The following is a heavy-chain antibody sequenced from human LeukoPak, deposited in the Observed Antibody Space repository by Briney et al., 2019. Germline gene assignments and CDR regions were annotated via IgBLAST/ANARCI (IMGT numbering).Heavy chain of an antibody. V-gene: IGHV4-39*01. CDR3: ARPSIAVSGTGDDPFDI. D-gene: IGHD6-19*01. CDR1: GDSISSSTYY. J-gene: IGHJ3*02. CDR2: IYYSGST. Sequence: PSETLSLTCTVSGDSISSSTYYWDWIRQPPGKGLEWIGSIYYSGSTYYNPSLKSRVTISVDTSKNQFSLKLSSVTAADTAVYYCARPSIAVSGTGDDPFDIWGQGTMVTVSS.